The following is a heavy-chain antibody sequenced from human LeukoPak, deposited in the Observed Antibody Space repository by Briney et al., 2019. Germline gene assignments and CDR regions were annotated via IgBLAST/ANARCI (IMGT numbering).Heavy chain of an antibody. V-gene: IGHV4-59*10. D-gene: IGHD6-6*01. CDR3: ARRIAARSHYYYYYYMDV. Sequence: SETLSLTCAVYGGSFSGYYWSWIRQPPGKGLEWIGRIYTSGSTNYNPSLKSRVTMSVDTSKNQFSLKLSSVTAADTAVYYCARRIAARSHYYYYYYMDVWGKGTTVTVSS. CDR2: IYTSGST. J-gene: IGHJ6*03. CDR1: GGSFSGYY.